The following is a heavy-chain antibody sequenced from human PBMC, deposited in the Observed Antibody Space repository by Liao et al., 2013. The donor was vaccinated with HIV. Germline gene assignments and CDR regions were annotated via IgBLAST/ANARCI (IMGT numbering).Heavy chain of an antibody. V-gene: IGHV4-34*02. CDR3: ARVPAVAGRRAPFDY. CDR1: HGLFNDYY. Sequence: QVRLEQWGAGLLKPSETLSLTCAVYHGLFNDYYWSWIRQSPGKGLEWIGEINHNGNTNYNPSLKSRLTISVDTSKNQFSLKLRSLTAADTAVYYCARVPAVAGRRAPFDYWGQGTLVTVSS. J-gene: IGHJ4*02. D-gene: IGHD6-19*01. CDR2: INHNGNT.